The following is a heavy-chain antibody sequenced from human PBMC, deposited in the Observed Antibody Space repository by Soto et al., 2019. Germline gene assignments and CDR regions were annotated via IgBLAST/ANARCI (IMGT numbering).Heavy chain of an antibody. V-gene: IGHV3-23*01. Sequence: GGSLRLSCAASGFTFSSYAMSWVRQAPGKGLEWVSAISGSGGSTYYADSVKGRFTISRDNSKNTLYLQMNSLRAEDTAVYYCAKDQGGMDYDYIWGSYRYGPYFDYWGQGTLVTVSS. CDR2: ISGSGGST. J-gene: IGHJ4*02. D-gene: IGHD3-16*02. CDR3: AKDQGGMDYDYIWGSYRYGPYFDY. CDR1: GFTFSSYA.